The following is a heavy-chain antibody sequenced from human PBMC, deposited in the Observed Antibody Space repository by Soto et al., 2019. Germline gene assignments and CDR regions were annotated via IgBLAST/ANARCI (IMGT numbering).Heavy chain of an antibody. CDR2: ISSSSSYI. CDR3: ARSSCYDFDFDY. V-gene: IGHV3-21*01. Sequence: EVQLVESGGGLVKPGGSLRLSCAASGFTLSSYSMNWVRQAPGKGLEWVSSISSSSSYIYYADSVKGRFTISRDNAKNSLYLQMNSLRAEDTAVYYCARSSCYDFDFDYWGQGPLVTVSS. CDR1: GFTLSSYS. D-gene: IGHD5-12*01. J-gene: IGHJ4*02.